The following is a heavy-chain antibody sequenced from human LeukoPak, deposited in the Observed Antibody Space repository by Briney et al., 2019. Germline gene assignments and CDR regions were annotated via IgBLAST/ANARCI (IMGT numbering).Heavy chain of an antibody. Sequence: GGSLRLSCAASGFTFSDYWMSWVRQAPGKGLEWVANIKQDGSEKYYVDSVKGRFTISRDNAKNSLYLQMNSPRAEDTAVYYCARDIYYASSGYYYWGQGTLVTVSS. CDR3: ARDIYYASSGYYY. V-gene: IGHV3-7*01. D-gene: IGHD3-22*01. CDR1: GFTFSDYW. CDR2: IKQDGSEK. J-gene: IGHJ4*02.